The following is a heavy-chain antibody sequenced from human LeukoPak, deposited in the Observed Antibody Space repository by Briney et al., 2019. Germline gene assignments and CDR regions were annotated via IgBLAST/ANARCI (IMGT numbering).Heavy chain of an antibody. CDR1: GYTFTSYA. Sequence: ASVKVSCKASGYTFTSYAMHWVRQAPGQRLEWMGWINAGNGNTKYSQKFQGRVTITRDTSASTAYRELSSLRSEDTAVYYCARGGSGSYLVAYWGQGTLVTVSS. V-gene: IGHV1-3*01. CDR2: INAGNGNT. D-gene: IGHD3-10*01. CDR3: ARGGSGSYLVAY. J-gene: IGHJ4*02.